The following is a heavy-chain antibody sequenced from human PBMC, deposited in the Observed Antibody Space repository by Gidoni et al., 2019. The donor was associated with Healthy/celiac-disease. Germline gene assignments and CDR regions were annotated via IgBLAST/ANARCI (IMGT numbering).Heavy chain of an antibody. Sequence: EVQLVESGGGLVKPGGSLRLSCAASGFTFSTAWMNWVRQAPGKGLEWVGRIKSKTDGGTTDYAAPVKGRFTISRDDSKNTLYLQMNSLKTEDTAVYYCTTTKGGVVAKGRAFDIWGQGTMVTVSS. J-gene: IGHJ3*02. D-gene: IGHD2-15*01. CDR3: TTTKGGVVAKGRAFDI. CDR2: IKSKTDGGTT. CDR1: GFTFSTAW. V-gene: IGHV3-15*07.